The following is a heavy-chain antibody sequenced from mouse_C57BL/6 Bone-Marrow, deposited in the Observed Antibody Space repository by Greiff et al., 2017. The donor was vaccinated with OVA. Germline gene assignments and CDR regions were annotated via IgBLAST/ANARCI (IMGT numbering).Heavy chain of an antibody. J-gene: IGHJ4*01. CDR3: AKSPYSNYDYAMDY. D-gene: IGHD2-5*01. Sequence: QVQLKESGPGLVQPSQSLSITCTVSGFSLTSYGVHWVRQSPGKGLEWLGVIWRGGSTDYNAAFMSRLSITKDNSKSQVFFKMNSLQADDTAIYYCAKSPYSNYDYAMDYWGQGTSVTVSS. V-gene: IGHV2-5*01. CDR1: GFSLTSYG. CDR2: IWRGGST.